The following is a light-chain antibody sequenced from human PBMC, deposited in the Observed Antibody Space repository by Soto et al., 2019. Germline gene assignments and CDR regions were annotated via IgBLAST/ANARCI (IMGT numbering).Light chain of an antibody. Sequence: EIVMTQSPATLSVSAGERATLSCRASQSVSSNLAWYQQKPGQVPRLLVYGASTRFSGIPARFSGSGSGTEFTLTISSLQSEDFAVYYCQHYISWPRTFGQGTKVEIK. CDR3: QHYISWPRT. V-gene: IGKV3-15*01. J-gene: IGKJ1*01. CDR1: QSVSSN. CDR2: GAS.